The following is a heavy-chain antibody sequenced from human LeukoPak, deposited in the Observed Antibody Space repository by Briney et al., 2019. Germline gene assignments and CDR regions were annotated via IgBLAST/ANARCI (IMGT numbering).Heavy chain of an antibody. CDR2: INAGNGNT. V-gene: IGHV1-3*01. CDR3: ARGNCSSTSCYRWFDP. J-gene: IGHJ5*02. D-gene: IGHD2-2*01. CDR1: GYTFTSYA. Sequence: ASVKVSCKASGYTFTSYAMHWVRQAPGQRLEWMGWINAGNGNTKYSQKFQGRVTITRDTSASTAYMELSSLRSEDTAVYYCARGNCSSTSCYRWFDPWGQGTLVTVSS.